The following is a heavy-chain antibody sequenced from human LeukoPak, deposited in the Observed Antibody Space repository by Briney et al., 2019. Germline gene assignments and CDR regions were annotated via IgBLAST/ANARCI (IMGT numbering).Heavy chain of an antibody. J-gene: IGHJ3*02. Sequence: GGSLRLSCAASGFTFSSYSMNWVRQAPGKGLEWFSAISSSSSYIYYADSVKGRFTISRDNAKNSLYLQMNSLRAEDTAVYYCARDGSGSTEGAFDIWGQGTMVTVSS. CDR2: ISSSSSYI. CDR1: GFTFSSYS. V-gene: IGHV3-21*01. CDR3: ARDGSGSTEGAFDI. D-gene: IGHD5-12*01.